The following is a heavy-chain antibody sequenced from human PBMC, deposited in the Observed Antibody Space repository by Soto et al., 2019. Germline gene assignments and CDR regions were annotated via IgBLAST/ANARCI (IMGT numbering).Heavy chain of an antibody. D-gene: IGHD6-19*01. CDR2: ISGSGGST. CDR3: AKETYSSGWYYYYYGMDV. Sequence: EVQLLESGGGLVQPGGSLRLSCAASGFTFSNYAMSWVRQAPGKGLEWVSGISGSGGSTYYADSVKGRFTISRDNSKNTLYLQMNSLRAEDTAVYYCAKETYSSGWYYYYYGMDVWGQGTTVTVSS. V-gene: IGHV3-23*01. J-gene: IGHJ6*02. CDR1: GFTFSNYA.